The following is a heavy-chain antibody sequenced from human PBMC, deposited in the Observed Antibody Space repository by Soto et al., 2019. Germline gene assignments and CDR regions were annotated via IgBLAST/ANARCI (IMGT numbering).Heavy chain of an antibody. V-gene: IGHV3-74*01. CDR3: TRGPRPISTGTGAY. CDR1: GFIFKMYW. J-gene: IGHJ4*02. D-gene: IGHD3-10*01. CDR2: IYNDGTYS. Sequence: QAGGCLRLSCAASGFIFKMYWMHWVRQSPGKGLVWISRIYNDGTYSDYADSVRGRFTISRDNVNDTLYLQMNNLRAEDSGLYYCTRGPRPISTGTGAYWGQGTQVTVSS.